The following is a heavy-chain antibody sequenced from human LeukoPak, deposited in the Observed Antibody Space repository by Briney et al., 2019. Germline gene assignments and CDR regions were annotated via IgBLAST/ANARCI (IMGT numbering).Heavy chain of an antibody. D-gene: IGHD2-21*01. J-gene: IGHJ6*03. Sequence: GGSLRLSCAASGFTVSNNYMSWVRQAPGKGLEWVSVIYSGGNTYYADSVKGRFTISRDNSKNTLYLQMNSLRAEDTAVYYCAKVAYCGGDCYSFYYMDVWGKGTTVTVSS. CDR1: GFTVSNNY. V-gene: IGHV3-53*01. CDR3: AKVAYCGGDCYSFYYMDV. CDR2: IYSGGNT.